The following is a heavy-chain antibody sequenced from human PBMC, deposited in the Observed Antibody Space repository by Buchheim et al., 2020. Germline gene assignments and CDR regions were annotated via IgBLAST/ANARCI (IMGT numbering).Heavy chain of an antibody. Sequence: EVQLLESGGGLVQPGGSLRLSCAASGFTFSRYAMSWVSQAPGKGLVWVSRINSDGSGTIYADSVKGRFTISRDNAKNTLFLQMNSLRAEDTAIYYCTRDSTSGSYDYWGQGTL. V-gene: IGHV3-74*01. D-gene: IGHD3-10*01. J-gene: IGHJ4*02. CDR3: TRDSTSGSYDY. CDR1: GFTFSRYA. CDR2: INSDGSGT.